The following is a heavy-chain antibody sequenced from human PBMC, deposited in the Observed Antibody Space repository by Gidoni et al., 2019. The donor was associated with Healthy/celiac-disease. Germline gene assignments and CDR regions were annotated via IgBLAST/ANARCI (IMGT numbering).Heavy chain of an antibody. D-gene: IGHD3-10*01. CDR3: AKGAQLGELGGLFDY. CDR1: GFTFDDYA. J-gene: IGHJ4*02. CDR2: ISWNIGSI. V-gene: IGHV3-9*01. Sequence: EVQLVESGGGLVQPGRSLRLSCADSGFTFDDYAMHWVRQAPGKGLEWVSGISWNIGSIGYADSVKGRFTISRDNAKNSLYLQMNSLRAEDTALYYCAKGAQLGELGGLFDYWGQGTLVTVSS.